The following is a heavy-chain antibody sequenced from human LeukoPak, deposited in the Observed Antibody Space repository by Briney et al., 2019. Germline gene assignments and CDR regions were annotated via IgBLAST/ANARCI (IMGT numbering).Heavy chain of an antibody. Sequence: PGGPLRLSCAGSGFSFTEYYMTWIRQTPGKGLEWLSHISSSGTIIYYADSVKGRFTISRDNAKNSLFLQMNSLRAEDTAVYFCAREGQLLLDGYYAMDVWGQGTTVTVTS. J-gene: IGHJ6*02. D-gene: IGHD2-2*01. V-gene: IGHV3-11*01. CDR2: ISSSGTII. CDR3: AREGQLLLDGYYAMDV. CDR1: GFSFTEYY.